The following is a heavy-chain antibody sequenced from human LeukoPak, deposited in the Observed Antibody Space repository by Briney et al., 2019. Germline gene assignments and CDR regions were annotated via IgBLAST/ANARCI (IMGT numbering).Heavy chain of an antibody. D-gene: IGHD2-15*01. J-gene: IGHJ4*02. V-gene: IGHV1-2*02. CDR2: INPNSGGT. CDR3: ARDRGCSGGSCYFS. Sequence: ASVKVSCKASGYTFSNFGISWVRQAPGQGLEWMGWINPNSGGTNYAQKFQGRVTMTRDTSISTAYMELSSLRSDDTAVYYCARDRGCSGGSCYFSWGQGTLVTVSS. CDR1: GYTFSNFG.